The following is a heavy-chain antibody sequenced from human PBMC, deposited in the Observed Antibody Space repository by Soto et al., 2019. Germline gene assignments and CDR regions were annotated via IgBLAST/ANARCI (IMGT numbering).Heavy chain of an antibody. V-gene: IGHV3-9*01. CDR3: AKGISSSWTDYDY. Sequence: EVQLMESGGGLVQPGRSLRLSCAASGFTFDDYAMHWVRQAPGKGLEWVSGISWNSGSIGYADSVKGRFTISRDNAKNSLYLQMNSLRAEDTALYYCAKGISSSWTDYDYWGQGTLVTVSS. CDR2: ISWNSGSI. J-gene: IGHJ4*02. CDR1: GFTFDDYA. D-gene: IGHD6-13*01.